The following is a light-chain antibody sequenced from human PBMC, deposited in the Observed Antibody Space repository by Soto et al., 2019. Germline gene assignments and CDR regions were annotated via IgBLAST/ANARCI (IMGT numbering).Light chain of an antibody. CDR3: QQYGSSTIT. CDR1: HDSTTH. J-gene: IGKJ5*01. V-gene: IGKV3-20*01. CDR2: DXS. Sequence: ENVLTQSPGTLTLSQGERVTLFXRVSHDSTTHLTWYQQKPGXAPRXXXFDXSSRATGIPDRLSGSGSATDFTLSISRLEPEDFAVYYCQQYGSSTITLGQGTRLEI.